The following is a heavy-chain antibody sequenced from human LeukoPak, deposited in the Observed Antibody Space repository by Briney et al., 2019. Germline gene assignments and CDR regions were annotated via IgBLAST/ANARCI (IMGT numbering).Heavy chain of an antibody. CDR1: GYSFVLYG. J-gene: IGHJ6*03. CDR3: ARENTYCSGGSCYSTYYYYMDV. Sequence: ASVKVSCKASGYSFVLYGISWVRQAPGQGPEWMGWINPNSGGTNYAQKFQGRVTMTRDMSTSTVYMELSSLRSEDTAVYYCARENTYCSGGSCYSTYYYYMDVWGKGTTVTVSS. V-gene: IGHV1-18*01. CDR2: INPNSGGT. D-gene: IGHD2-15*01.